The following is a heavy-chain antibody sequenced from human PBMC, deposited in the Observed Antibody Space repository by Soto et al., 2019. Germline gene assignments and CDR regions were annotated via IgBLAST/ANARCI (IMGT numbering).Heavy chain of an antibody. J-gene: IGHJ6*02. CDR2: IIPILGIA. V-gene: IGHV1-69*08. CDR3: ARDSSGWPPDYYYYGMDV. CDR1: GGTFSSYT. D-gene: IGHD6-19*01. Sequence: QVQLVQSGAEVKKPGSSVKVSCKASGGTFSSYTISWVRQAPGQGLEWMGRIIPILGIANYAQKFQGRVTITADKSTSTAYMELSSLRSEDTAVYYCARDSSGWPPDYYYYGMDVWGQGTTVTVSS.